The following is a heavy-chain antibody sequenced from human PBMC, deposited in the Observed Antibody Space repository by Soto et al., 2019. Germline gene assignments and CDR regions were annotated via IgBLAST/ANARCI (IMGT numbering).Heavy chain of an antibody. CDR3: ARDRCSSTSCYANYFDY. Sequence: GGSLRLSCAASGFTFSSYSMNWVRQAPGKGLEWVSSISSSSSYIYYADSVKGRFTISRDNAKNSLYLQMNSLRAEDTAVYYCARDRCSSTSCYANYFDYWGQGTLVTVSS. CDR1: GFTFSSYS. V-gene: IGHV3-21*01. J-gene: IGHJ4*02. CDR2: ISSSSSYI. D-gene: IGHD2-2*01.